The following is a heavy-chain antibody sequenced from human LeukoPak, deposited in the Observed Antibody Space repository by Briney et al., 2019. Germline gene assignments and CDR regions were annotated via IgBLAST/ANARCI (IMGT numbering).Heavy chain of an antibody. V-gene: IGHV1-2*02. Sequence: ASVTVSCRASGYTSTDYYMHWVRPAPGQGLEWMGWLNPNTLVTKYAQHFQGRVSMTWDTSISTGYMDLHSLTSDDTAVYYCARKDGGRDGMDVWGQGTTVTVSS. J-gene: IGHJ6*02. CDR2: LNPNTLVT. CDR3: ARKDGGRDGMDV. D-gene: IGHD4-23*01. CDR1: GYTSTDYY.